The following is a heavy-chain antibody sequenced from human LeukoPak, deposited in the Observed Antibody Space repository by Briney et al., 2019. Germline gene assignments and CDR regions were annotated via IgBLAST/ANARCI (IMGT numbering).Heavy chain of an antibody. Sequence: ASVKVSCKASVYTFTSYGISWVRHAPRQGLEWMGWISAYNGTTNYAQKLQGRVTMTTDTSTSTTYMELRSLRSDDTAVYYCARVPFTGYGYRGYYFDYWGQGTLVTVSS. V-gene: IGHV1-18*01. J-gene: IGHJ4*02. CDR1: VYTFTSYG. CDR2: ISAYNGTT. D-gene: IGHD5-18*01. CDR3: ARVPFTGYGYRGYYFDY.